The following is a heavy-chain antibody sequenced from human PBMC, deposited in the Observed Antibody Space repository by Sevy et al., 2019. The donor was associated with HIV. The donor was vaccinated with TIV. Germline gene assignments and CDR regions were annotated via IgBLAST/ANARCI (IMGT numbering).Heavy chain of an antibody. V-gene: IGHV1-2*02. J-gene: IGHJ4*02. CDR3: ARTLADFWSGKRSYFDY. D-gene: IGHD3-3*01. CDR1: GYTFTGQY. CDR2: IKPNRGDT. Sequence: ASVKVSCKASGYTFTGQYFHWVRQAPGQGLEWMGYIKPNRGDTIYAQKFQGRVTMTRDTSISTVYMELNRLRSDDAAVYYCARTLADFWSGKRSYFDYWGQGTLVTVSS.